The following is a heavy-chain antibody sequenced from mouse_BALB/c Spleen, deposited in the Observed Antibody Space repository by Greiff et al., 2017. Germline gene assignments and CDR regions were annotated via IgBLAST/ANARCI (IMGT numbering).Heavy chain of an antibody. D-gene: IGHD2-2*01. V-gene: IGHV3-2*02. CDR2: ISYSGST. J-gene: IGHJ4*01. CDR3: ACYGNDDAMDY. Sequence: EVKLQESGPGLVKPSQSLSLTCTVTGYSITSDYAWNWIRQFPGNKLEWMGYISYSGSTSYNPSLKSRLSITRDTSKNQFFLQLNSVTTEDTATYYCACYGNDDAMDYWGQGTSVTVSS. CDR1: GYSITSDYA.